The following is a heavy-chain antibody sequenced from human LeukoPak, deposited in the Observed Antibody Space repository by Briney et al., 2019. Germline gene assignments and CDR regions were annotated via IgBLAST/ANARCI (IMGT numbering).Heavy chain of an antibody. CDR3: ARRDYLDV. CDR1: GFTFDDYA. D-gene: IGHD3-22*01. CDR2: ISWNSGSI. Sequence: GGSLRLSCAASGFTFDDYAMHWVRQAPGKGLEWVSGISWNSGSIGYADSVKGRFTISRDNGKNTLYLQMNSLGAEDTAVYFCARRDYLDVWGKGTTVIVSS. J-gene: IGHJ6*04. V-gene: IGHV3-9*01.